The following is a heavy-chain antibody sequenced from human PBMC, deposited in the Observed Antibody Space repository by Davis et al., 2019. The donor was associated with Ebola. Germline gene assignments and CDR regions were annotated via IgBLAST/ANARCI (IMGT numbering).Heavy chain of an antibody. CDR3: ARGNYGGNSYYYYGMDV. J-gene: IGHJ6*04. V-gene: IGHV5-51*01. CDR2: IYPGDSDT. D-gene: IGHD4-23*01. CDR1: GYNFATYW. Sequence: KVSCKGSGYNFATYWIGWVRQMPGKGLEWMGFIYPGDSDTRYSPSFQGQVTISADKSISTAYLQWSSLKASDTAMYYCARGNYGGNSYYYYGMDVWGKGTTVTVSS.